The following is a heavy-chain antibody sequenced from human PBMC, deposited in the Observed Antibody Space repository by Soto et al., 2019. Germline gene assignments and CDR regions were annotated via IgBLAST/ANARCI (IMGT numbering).Heavy chain of an antibody. CDR2: ISAYNGNT. CDR3: ARVPRVYPGSYYYYYGMDV. Sequence: AAVNVSCMASCYAFTSYGISWVRQAPGQGREWMGCISAYNGNTNYAQKLQGRVTMTTDTSTSTAYMELRSLRSDDTAVYYCARVPRVYPGSYYYYYGMDVWGQGTTVTVSS. J-gene: IGHJ6*02. CDR1: CYAFTSYG. V-gene: IGHV1-18*01. D-gene: IGHD3-10*01.